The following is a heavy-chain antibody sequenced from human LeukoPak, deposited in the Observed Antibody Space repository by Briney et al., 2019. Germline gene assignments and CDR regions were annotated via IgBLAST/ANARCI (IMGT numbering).Heavy chain of an antibody. CDR2: TRYDGSNK. CDR1: GFTFSSYG. V-gene: IGHV3-30*02. D-gene: IGHD5-24*01. J-gene: IGHJ4*02. CDR3: AKDVGWLQSGAFDY. Sequence: GGSLRLSCAASGFTFSSYGMHWVRQAPGKGLEWVAFTRYDGSNKYYADSVKGRFTISRDNSKNTLYLQMNSLRAEDTAVYYCAKDVGWLQSGAFDYWGQGTLVTVSS.